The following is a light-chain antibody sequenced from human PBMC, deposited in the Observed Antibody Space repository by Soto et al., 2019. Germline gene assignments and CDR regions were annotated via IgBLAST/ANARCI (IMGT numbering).Light chain of an antibody. V-gene: IGKV3-20*01. CDR2: GAS. CDR3: QQYGDSPPT. Sequence: EIVLTQSPGTLSLSPGERATLSCRASQSVRSTYLAWYQQKPGQAPRLLIHGASSRATGFPDRFSGSGSGTDFTLTISRLEPEDFAVYYCQQYGDSPPTFGGGTKVEIK. J-gene: IGKJ4*01. CDR1: QSVRSTY.